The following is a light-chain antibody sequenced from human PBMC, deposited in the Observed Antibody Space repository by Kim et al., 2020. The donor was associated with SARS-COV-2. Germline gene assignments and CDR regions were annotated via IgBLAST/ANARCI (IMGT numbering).Light chain of an antibody. CDR2: GAS. V-gene: IGKV3-20*01. J-gene: IGKJ2*01. Sequence: PGERATLSCRTSLTVSSTYLAWYQQKPGQTPKLLIYGASTRATGIPDKFSGSGSGTHFTLTISRLEPEDSAVYYCQQYGSSPYTFGQGTKLEI. CDR1: LTVSSTY. CDR3: QQYGSSPYT.